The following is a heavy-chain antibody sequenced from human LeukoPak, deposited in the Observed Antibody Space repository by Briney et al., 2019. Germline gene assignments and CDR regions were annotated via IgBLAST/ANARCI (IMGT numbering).Heavy chain of an antibody. J-gene: IGHJ3*02. CDR3: ARFADTNYDAFDI. CDR1: GYSITSGSY. Sequence: SETLSLTCTVSGYSITSGSYWGWIRQPPGRGLEWIANVYHRGTTYYNPSLKSRLTISGDTSKNHFSLRLSSLSAADTAIYYCARFADTNYDAFDIWGQGTLVTVSS. V-gene: IGHV4-38-2*02. D-gene: IGHD4-11*01. CDR2: VYHRGTT.